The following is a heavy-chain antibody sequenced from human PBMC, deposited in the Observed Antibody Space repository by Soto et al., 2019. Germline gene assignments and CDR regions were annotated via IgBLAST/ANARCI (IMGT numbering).Heavy chain of an antibody. CDR2: IDNAGSSV. J-gene: IGHJ6*02. CDR1: GFTFSSYW. V-gene: IGHV3-74*01. CDR3: TKGGGSVSGMDV. Sequence: EVQLVESGGGLVQPGGSLRLSCAASGFTFSSYWMHWVRQAPGKGLVWVSRIDNAGSSVRYADSVKGRFTISRDNAKNTLDLQKNSLRAQDPAVDFWTKGGGSVSGMDVWGQGTTVTVSS. D-gene: IGHD3-16*01.